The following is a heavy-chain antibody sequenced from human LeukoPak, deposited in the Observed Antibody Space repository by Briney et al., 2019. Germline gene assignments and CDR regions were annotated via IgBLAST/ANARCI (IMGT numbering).Heavy chain of an antibody. CDR3: ASAIVVVPAAILFQH. V-gene: IGHV1-69*02. D-gene: IGHD2-2*02. Sequence: SVKVSCKASGGTFSSYTISWVRQAPGQGLECMGRIIPILGIANYAQKFQGRVTITADKSTSTAYMELSSLRSEDTAVYYCASAIVVVPAAILFQHWGQGTLVTVSS. CDR2: IIPILGIA. CDR1: GGTFSSYT. J-gene: IGHJ1*01.